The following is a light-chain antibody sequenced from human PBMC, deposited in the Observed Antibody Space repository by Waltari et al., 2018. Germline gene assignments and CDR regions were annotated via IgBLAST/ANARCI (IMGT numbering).Light chain of an antibody. Sequence: QMTQSPLSVSASIGDRVAISCRASQDIASWLAWYQQHPGKAPRTLVYAASNLQRGVPSRFSGSGSGTNFTLTINSLQPEDFATYYCQLAQRFPFFGPGTKVDVK. J-gene: IGKJ3*01. CDR1: QDIASW. CDR2: AAS. V-gene: IGKV1-12*01. CDR3: QLAQRFPF.